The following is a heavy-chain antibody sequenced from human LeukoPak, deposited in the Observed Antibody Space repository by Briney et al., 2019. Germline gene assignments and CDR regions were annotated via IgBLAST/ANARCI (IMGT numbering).Heavy chain of an antibody. V-gene: IGHV4-39*07. J-gene: IGHJ4*02. Sequence: SSETLSLTCTVSGGSISSSSYYWGWIRQPPGKGLEWIGSIYYSGSTYYNPSLKSRVTISVDTSKNQFSLKLSSVTAADTAVYYCARDAPPEGFNYWGQGTLVTVSS. CDR2: IYYSGST. CDR1: GGSISSSSYY. CDR3: ARDAPPEGFNY.